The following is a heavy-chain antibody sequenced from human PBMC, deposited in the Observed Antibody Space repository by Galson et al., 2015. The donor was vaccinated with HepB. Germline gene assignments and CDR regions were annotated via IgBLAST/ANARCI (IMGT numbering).Heavy chain of an antibody. CDR1: EGIFTKFG. V-gene: IGHV1-69*13. D-gene: IGHD4-17*01. CDR3: ARGPHDFGDFGNLGAFDQ. J-gene: IGHJ3*01. Sequence: SVKVSCKASEGIFTKFGVSWVRQAPGQGFEWMGGTMPFLGTVGYAQKFQGRVTIIADESTNTAYMELRTLTFEDTAVYYCARGPHDFGDFGNLGAFDQWGPGTMVIVS. CDR2: TMPFLGTV.